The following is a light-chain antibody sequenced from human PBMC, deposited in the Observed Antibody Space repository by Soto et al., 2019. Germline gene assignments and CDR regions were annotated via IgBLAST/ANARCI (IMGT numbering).Light chain of an antibody. CDR3: ISYTSSSTWV. J-gene: IGLJ3*02. V-gene: IGLV2-14*01. Sequence: QSVLAQPASVSGSPGQSITISCTGTSSDVGGYNYVSWYQQHPGKAPKLMIYEVSNRPSGVSDRFSGSRSGNTASLTISGLQAEDESDYYCISYTSSSTWVFGGGTQLPS. CDR1: SSDVGGYNY. CDR2: EVS.